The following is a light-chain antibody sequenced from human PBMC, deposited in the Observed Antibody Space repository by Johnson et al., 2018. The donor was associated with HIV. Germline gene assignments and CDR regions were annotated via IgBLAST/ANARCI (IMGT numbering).Light chain of an antibody. CDR3: GTWDSSLSSYV. J-gene: IGLJ1*01. Sequence: QAVLTQPPSVSAAPGQKVTISCSGSSSNIGNNFVSWYQQLPGTAPKLLIYANNKRPSGIPDRFSGSKSGTSATLAITGLQTGDEADYYCGTWDSSLSSYVFGTGTKVTVL. V-gene: IGLV1-51*02. CDR2: ANN. CDR1: SSNIGNNF.